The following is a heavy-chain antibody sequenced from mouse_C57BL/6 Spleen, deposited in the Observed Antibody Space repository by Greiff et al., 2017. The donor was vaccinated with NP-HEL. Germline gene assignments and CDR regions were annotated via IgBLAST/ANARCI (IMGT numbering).Heavy chain of an antibody. CDR1: GYTFTSYW. CDR3: ARPYGSSYRGWFAY. D-gene: IGHD1-1*01. CDR2: IHPNSGST. Sequence: QVQLQQPGAELVKPGASVKLSCKASGYTFTSYWMHWVKQRPGQGLEWIGMIHPNSGSTNYNEKFKSKATLTVDKSSSTAYMQLSSLTSEDSAVYYCARPYGSSYRGWFAYWGQGTLVTVSA. V-gene: IGHV1-64*01. J-gene: IGHJ3*01.